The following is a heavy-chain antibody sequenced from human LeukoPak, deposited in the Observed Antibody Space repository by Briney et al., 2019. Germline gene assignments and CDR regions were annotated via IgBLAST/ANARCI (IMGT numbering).Heavy chain of an antibody. CDR2: IYHSGNT. CDR1: GASMSSNY. Sequence: PETLSLTCIVSGASMSSNYWSWVRQPPGKGLEWIGYIYHSGNTNYSPSLESRVTMSVDESKNQFSLRVHFVSAGDTAGDDCASTRRAAVAGRFDSWGQGTLVTVSS. CDR3: ASTRRAAVAGRFDS. V-gene: IGHV4-4*09. D-gene: IGHD6-19*01. J-gene: IGHJ4*02.